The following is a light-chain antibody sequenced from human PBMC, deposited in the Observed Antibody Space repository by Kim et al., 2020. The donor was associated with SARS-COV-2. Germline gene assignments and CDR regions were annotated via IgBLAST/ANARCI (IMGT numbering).Light chain of an antibody. CDR3: CSYAGSFTWV. CDR1: SSDVGSYKY. CDR2: DVN. J-gene: IGLJ2*01. Sequence: GQSVTISCTGTSSDVGSYKYVSWYQQHPGKAPKFMIYDVNRRPSGVPDRFSGSKSDNTASLTISGLQPDDEADYYCCSYAGSFTWVFGGGTQLTVL. V-gene: IGLV2-11*03.